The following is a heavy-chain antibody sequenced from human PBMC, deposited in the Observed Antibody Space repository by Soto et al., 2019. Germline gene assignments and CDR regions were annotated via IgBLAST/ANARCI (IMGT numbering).Heavy chain of an antibody. J-gene: IGHJ5*02. D-gene: IGHD6-6*01. CDR3: ARGHISSTKNWLDP. CDR1: GSTFTSYA. Sequence: ASVKVSCKASGSTFTSYALHWVRQAPGQRLEWMGWMNPNSGNTGYAQTLQGRVTMTWDTSISTAYMELSSLRFEDTAMYYCARGHISSTKNWLDPWGQGTLVTVS. CDR2: MNPNSGNT. V-gene: IGHV1-8*02.